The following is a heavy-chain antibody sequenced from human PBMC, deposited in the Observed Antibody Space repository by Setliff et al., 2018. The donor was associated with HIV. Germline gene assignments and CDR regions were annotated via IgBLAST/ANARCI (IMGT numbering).Heavy chain of an antibody. CDR3: ARDPPGYGDSKDY. Sequence: SETLSLTCTVSGGSVSNYYWTWIRQSAGKGLEWIGHINTSGSTKYNPSLKSRVTISIDTSKNQFSLNLRSVTAADTAVYYCARDPPGYGDSKDYWGQGKLVTVS. CDR2: INTSGST. J-gene: IGHJ4*02. D-gene: IGHD4-17*01. CDR1: GGSVSNYY. V-gene: IGHV4-4*07.